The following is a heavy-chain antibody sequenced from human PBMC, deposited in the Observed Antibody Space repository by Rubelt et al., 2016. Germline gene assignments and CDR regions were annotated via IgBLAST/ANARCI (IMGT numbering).Heavy chain of an antibody. CDR2: ISYDGGKS. V-gene: IGHV3-30*18. CDR3: AKDLSGDYYAAVDI. J-gene: IGHJ3*02. CDR1: GFSFSSCG. D-gene: IGHD1-26*01. Sequence: GGGVVQPGGSLRLSCAASGFSFSSCGMHWVRQAPGKGLEWVAVISYDGGKSYYADSVKGRFTISRDNSKNTLYVQMNSLRVEDTAMYYCAKDLSGDYYAAVDIWGQGSMVTVSS.